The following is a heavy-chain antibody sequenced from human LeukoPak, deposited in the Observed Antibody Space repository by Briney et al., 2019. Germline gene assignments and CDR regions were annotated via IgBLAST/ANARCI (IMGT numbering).Heavy chain of an antibody. CDR1: GGTFSSYA. J-gene: IGHJ6*03. V-gene: IGHV1-69*05. D-gene: IGHD2-2*01. CDR2: IIPIFGTA. CDR3: ARDRGYCSSTSCPMDV. Sequence: SVKVSCKASGGTFSSYAISWVRQAPGQGLEWMGGIIPIFGTANYAQKFQGRVTITTDESASTAYMELSSLRSEDTAVYYCARDRGYCSSTSCPMDVWGKGTTVTVSS.